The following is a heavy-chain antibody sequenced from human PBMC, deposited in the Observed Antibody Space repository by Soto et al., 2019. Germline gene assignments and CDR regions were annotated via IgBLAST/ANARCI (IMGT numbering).Heavy chain of an antibody. CDR3: AKESTVGSPGDYFDS. J-gene: IGHJ4*02. D-gene: IGHD1-26*01. V-gene: IGHV3-23*01. CDR1: GFTFSSYD. CDR2: IGVYANT. Sequence: EVELLESGGDLVQPGGSLRLSCAASGFTFSSYDMNWVRQAPGKGLEWVSAIGVYANTYYADSVKGRFTISRDDSRTTVHLQLNSLRVHDTAVYYCAKESTVGSPGDYFDSWGQGTLVTVSS.